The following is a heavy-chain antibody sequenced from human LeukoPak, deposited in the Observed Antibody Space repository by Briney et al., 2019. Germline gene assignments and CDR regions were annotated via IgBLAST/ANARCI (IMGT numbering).Heavy chain of an antibody. CDR1: GGSISNYF. J-gene: IGHJ6*02. CDR3: ARDKLIAAAGTGAYYGLDV. CDR2: IYYTGST. V-gene: IGHV4-59*01. D-gene: IGHD6-13*01. Sequence: SETLSLTCSVSGGSISNYFWNWIRQPPGKGLEWIGNIYYTGSTNYSPSLKSRVTISVDMSKNQFSLKLTSVTAADTAVYYCARDKLIAAAGTGAYYGLDVWGRGTTVTVSS.